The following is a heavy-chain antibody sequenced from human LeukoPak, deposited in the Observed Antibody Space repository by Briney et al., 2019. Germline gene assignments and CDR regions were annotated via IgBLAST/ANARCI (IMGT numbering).Heavy chain of an antibody. J-gene: IGHJ4*02. V-gene: IGHV4-34*01. Sequence: PSETLSLTCAVYGGSFSGYYWSWIRQPPGKGLEWIGEINHSGSTNYNPSLKSRVTMSVDTSKNQFSLKLSSVTAADTAVYYCARQEGGIVGPYWGQGTLVTVSS. D-gene: IGHD1-26*01. CDR3: ARQEGGIVGPY. CDR1: GGSFSGYY. CDR2: INHSGST.